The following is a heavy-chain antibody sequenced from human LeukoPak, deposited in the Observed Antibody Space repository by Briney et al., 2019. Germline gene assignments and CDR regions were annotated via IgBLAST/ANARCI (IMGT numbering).Heavy chain of an antibody. CDR3: ARVTSGEFADY. Sequence: SETLSLTCTVSGGSISIGGYYWSWIRQHPGKGLEWIGYIYYSGITYYNPSLKSRVTISVDTSKNQFSLYLSSVTAADTAVYYCARVTSGEFADYWGQGTLVTVSS. D-gene: IGHD3-10*01. V-gene: IGHV4-31*03. J-gene: IGHJ4*02. CDR1: GGSISIGGYY. CDR2: IYYSGIT.